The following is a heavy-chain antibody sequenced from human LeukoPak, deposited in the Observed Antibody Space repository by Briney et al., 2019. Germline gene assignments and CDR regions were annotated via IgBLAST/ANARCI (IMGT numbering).Heavy chain of an antibody. D-gene: IGHD1-26*01. CDR3: AKDLSGSYHAEYFQH. CDR1: GFTCSIYA. CDR2: ISDTGDST. V-gene: IGHV3-23*01. J-gene: IGHJ1*01. Sequence: TGGSLRLSCATSGFTCSIYAMTWVRQAPGKGLEWVSTISDTGDSTYYADSVKGRFTISRDNSENTLYLQMNGLRAEDTAVYYCAKDLSGSYHAEYFQHWGQGTLVTVSS.